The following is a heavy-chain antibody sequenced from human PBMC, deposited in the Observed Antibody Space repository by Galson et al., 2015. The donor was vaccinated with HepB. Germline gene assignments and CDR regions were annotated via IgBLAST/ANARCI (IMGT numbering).Heavy chain of an antibody. CDR2: IYSGGST. V-gene: IGHV3-66*01. CDR3: ARDLAAVNWFDP. J-gene: IGHJ5*02. Sequence: SLRLSCAASGFTVSDDYMNWVRQAPGKGLEWVSVIYSGGSTYYADSVKGRFTISRDTSKNTLYLQMYSLRAEDTAVYYCARDLAAVNWFDPWGQGTLVTVSA. D-gene: IGHD6-13*01. CDR1: GFTVSDDY.